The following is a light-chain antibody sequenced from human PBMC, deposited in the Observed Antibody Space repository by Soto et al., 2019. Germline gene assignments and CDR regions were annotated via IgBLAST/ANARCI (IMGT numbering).Light chain of an antibody. CDR1: SSDVGGYNY. V-gene: IGLV2-14*01. Sequence: QSVLTQPASVSGSPGQSITISCTGTSSDVGGYNYVSWYQQHPGKATKLMIYDVSNRPSGVSNHFSGSKSGNTASLTISGLQAEDEADYYCSSYTSSSTLFGTGTKVTVL. CDR2: DVS. CDR3: SSYTSSSTL. J-gene: IGLJ1*01.